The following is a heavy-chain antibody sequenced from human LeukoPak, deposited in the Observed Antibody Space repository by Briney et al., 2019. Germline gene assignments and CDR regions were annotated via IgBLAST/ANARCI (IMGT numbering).Heavy chain of an antibody. V-gene: IGHV4-59*12. D-gene: IGHD2-2*02. CDR1: GGSISSYY. CDR2: IYYSGST. J-gene: IGHJ6*02. CDR3: ARGRRYCSSTSCYKGGYYYGMDV. Sequence: SETLSLTCTVSGGSISSYYWSWIRQPPGKGLEWIGYIYYSGSTNYNPSLKSRVTISVDTSKNQFPLKLSSVTAADTAVYYCARGRRYCSSTSCYKGGYYYGMDVWGQGTTVTVSS.